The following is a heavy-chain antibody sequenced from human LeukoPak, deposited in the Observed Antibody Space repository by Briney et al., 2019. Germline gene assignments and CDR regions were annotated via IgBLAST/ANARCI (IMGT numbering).Heavy chain of an antibody. J-gene: IGHJ4*02. CDR2: ISNNGGSS. V-gene: IGHV3-64D*09. CDR1: GFTFSAYA. D-gene: IGHD5-12*01. CDR3: AKDPYRASSGLVDY. Sequence: GGSLRLSCSASGFTFSAYAMYWVRQAPGKGLEYVSGISNNGGSSFYADSVKGRFTISRDNSKNTLYLQMSSLRAEDTAVYYCAKDPYRASSGLVDYWGQGTLVTVSS.